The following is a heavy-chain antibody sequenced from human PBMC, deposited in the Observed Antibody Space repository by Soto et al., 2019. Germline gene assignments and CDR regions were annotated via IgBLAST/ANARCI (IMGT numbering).Heavy chain of an antibody. CDR3: ARSGHDFWSGYYTGDYYYYYMDV. V-gene: IGHV4-59*01. J-gene: IGHJ6*03. CDR1: GGSISSYY. D-gene: IGHD3-3*01. Sequence: SETLSLTCTVSGGSISSYYWSWIRQPPGKGLEWIGYIYYSGSTNYNPSLKSRVTISVDTSKNQFSLKLSSVTAADTAVYYCARSGHDFWSGYYTGDYYYYYMDVWGKGTTVTVSS. CDR2: IYYSGST.